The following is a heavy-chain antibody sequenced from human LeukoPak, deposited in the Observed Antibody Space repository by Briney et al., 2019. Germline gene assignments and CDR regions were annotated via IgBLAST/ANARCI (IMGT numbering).Heavy chain of an antibody. CDR1: GFTFSNYG. J-gene: IGHJ4*02. V-gene: IGHV3-23*01. CDR2: IRSAVDTT. D-gene: IGHD3-3*01. Sequence: GGSLRLSCAASGFTFSNYGVSWVRQAPGKGLEWVSGIRSAVDTTHYADSVKGRFIISRDNAKNSLYLQMNSLRDEDTAVYYCVRDQFFSFDYWGQGTLVTVSS. CDR3: VRDQFFSFDY.